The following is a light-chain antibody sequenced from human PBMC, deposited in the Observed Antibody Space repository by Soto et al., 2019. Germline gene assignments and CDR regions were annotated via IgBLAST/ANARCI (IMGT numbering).Light chain of an antibody. CDR1: QSVSNNY. Sequence: EIVLTQSPGTLSLSPGERATLSCRASQSVSNNYLAWYQQKPGQAPRLLIYGASSRATGIPDRFSGSGSGTDFTLTISRLEPEDFAVYYCQQYSSWLWTFGQGTNVDIK. CDR2: GAS. J-gene: IGKJ1*01. V-gene: IGKV3-20*01. CDR3: QQYSSWLWT.